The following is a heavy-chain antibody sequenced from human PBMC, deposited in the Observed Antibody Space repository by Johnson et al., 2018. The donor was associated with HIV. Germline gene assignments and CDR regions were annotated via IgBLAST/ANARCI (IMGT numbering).Heavy chain of an antibody. CDR2: ISGSGGTT. CDR3: ARDGESQQLPLGDAFDV. CDR1: GFTFSSYA. V-gene: IGHV3-23*04. Sequence: MQLVESGGGLVQPGGSLRLSCAASGFTFSSYAMSWVRQAPGKGLEWVSAISGSGGTTYYADSVKGRFTISRDNSKNTLYLQMNSLRAEDTAVYYCARDGESQQLPLGDAFDVWGQGTMVTVSS. D-gene: IGHD6-13*01. J-gene: IGHJ3*01.